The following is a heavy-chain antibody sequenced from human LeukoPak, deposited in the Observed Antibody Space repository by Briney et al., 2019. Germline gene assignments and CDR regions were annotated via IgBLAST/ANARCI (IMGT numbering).Heavy chain of an antibody. CDR3: ARIAARDY. Sequence: ASVKVSCKASGFTFTTYGFSWVRQAPGQGLEWMGWINPNSGGTNYAQKFQGRVTMTRDTSISTAYMELSRLRSDDTAVYYCARIAARDYWGQGTLVTVSS. D-gene: IGHD6-6*01. CDR2: INPNSGGT. J-gene: IGHJ4*02. CDR1: GFTFTTYG. V-gene: IGHV1-2*02.